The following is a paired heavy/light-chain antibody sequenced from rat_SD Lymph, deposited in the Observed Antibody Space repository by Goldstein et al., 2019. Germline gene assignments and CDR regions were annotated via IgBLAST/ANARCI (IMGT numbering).Heavy chain of an antibody. CDR1: GFTFSNYG. J-gene: IGHJ2*01. CDR2: ISSSSSYI. CDR3: ARLGTRDY. D-gene: IGHD4-6*01. V-gene: IGHV5-34*01. Sequence: EVQLVESGGGLVQPGRSLKLSCLASGFTFSNYGMNWIRQAPGKGLEWVASISSSSSYIYYADTVKGRFTISRDNAKNTLYLQMTSLRSEDTALYYCARLGTRDYWGQGVMVTVSS.
Light chain of an antibody. CDR2: DTS. J-gene: IGKJ1*01. V-gene: IGKV4S12*01. CDR3: LQRSSYPPT. Sequence: EIVLTQSPTTMAASPGEKVTITCRASSSVSYMHWFQQKSGTSPKPWIYDTSKLASGVPDRFSGSGSGTSYSLTISSMEAEDAATYYCLQRSSYPPTFGGGTKLELK. CDR1: SSVSY.